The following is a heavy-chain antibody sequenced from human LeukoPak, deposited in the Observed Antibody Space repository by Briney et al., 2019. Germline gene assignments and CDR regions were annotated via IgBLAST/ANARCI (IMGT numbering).Heavy chain of an antibody. J-gene: IGHJ6*03. CDR1: GFTFSSYA. CDR3: AKDSDFWSGYYRASYYYMDV. CDR2: ISGSGGST. D-gene: IGHD3-3*01. Sequence: PGGSLRLSCAASGFTFSSYAMSWVRQAPGKGLEWVSAISGSGGSTYYADSVKGRFTISRDNSKNTLYLQMNSLRAEDTAVYHCAKDSDFWSGYYRASYYYMDVWGKGTTVTVSS. V-gene: IGHV3-23*01.